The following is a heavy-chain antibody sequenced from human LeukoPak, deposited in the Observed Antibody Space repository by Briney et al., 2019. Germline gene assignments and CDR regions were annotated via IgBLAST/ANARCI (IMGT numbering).Heavy chain of an antibody. CDR1: GGSISSGDYY. V-gene: IGHV4-30-4*01. CDR2: IYYSGST. Sequence: MASETPSLTCTVSGGSISSGDYYWSWIRQPPGKGLEWIGYIYYSGSTYYNPSLKSRVTISVDTSKNQFSLKLSSVTAADTAVYYCAREPIPENTGWSNWFDPWGQGTLVTVSS. D-gene: IGHD2-21*01. CDR3: AREPIPENTGWSNWFDP. J-gene: IGHJ5*02.